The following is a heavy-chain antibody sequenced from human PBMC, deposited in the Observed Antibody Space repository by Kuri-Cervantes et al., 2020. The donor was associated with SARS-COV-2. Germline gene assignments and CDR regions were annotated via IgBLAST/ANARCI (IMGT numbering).Heavy chain of an antibody. J-gene: IGHJ6*03. D-gene: IGHD4-17*01. CDR2: IYPGDSDT. Sequence: GESLKISCKGSGYSFTTYWIGWVRQMPGKGLEWMGIIYPGDSDTRYSPSFQGQVTISADKSISTAFLQWSSLKASDTAIYYCARRAYGEQVDYYYMDVWGKGTTVTGSS. CDR3: ARRAYGEQVDYYYMDV. V-gene: IGHV5-51*01. CDR1: GYSFTTYW.